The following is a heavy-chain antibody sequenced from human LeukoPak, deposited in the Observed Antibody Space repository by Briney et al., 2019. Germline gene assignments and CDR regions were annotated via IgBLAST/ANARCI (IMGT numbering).Heavy chain of an antibody. CDR1: GYSISSGYY. V-gene: IGHV4-38-2*02. Sequence: SETLSLTCTVSGYSISSGYYWGWIRQPPGKGLEWIGSIYHSGSTYYNPSLKSRVTISVDTSKNQFSLKLSSVTAADTAVYYCARISSFGGGLWEGIWGQGTMVTVSS. CDR3: ARISSFGGGLWEGI. CDR2: IYHSGST. J-gene: IGHJ3*02. D-gene: IGHD3-10*01.